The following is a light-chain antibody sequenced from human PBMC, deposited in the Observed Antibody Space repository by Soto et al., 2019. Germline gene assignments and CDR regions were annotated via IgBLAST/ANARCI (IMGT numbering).Light chain of an antibody. V-gene: IGKV3-20*01. CDR2: GAS. J-gene: IGKJ1*01. Sequence: DIVLTQSPATLSLSPGERATLSCKASQSVSSSYLAWYQQKPGQAPRLIIYGASSRATGIPDRFSGSGSGTDFTLTISRLETEDSAVYYCQQYGSSPTWTFGQGTKVDI. CDR1: QSVSSSY. CDR3: QQYGSSPTWT.